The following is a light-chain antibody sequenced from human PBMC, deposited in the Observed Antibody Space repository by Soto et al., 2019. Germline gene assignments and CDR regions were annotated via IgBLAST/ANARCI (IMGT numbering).Light chain of an antibody. CDR1: QSISSY. CDR3: QQSYSTPQELT. CDR2: AAS. J-gene: IGKJ4*01. Sequence: DIQMTQSPSSLSASVGDRVTITCRASQSISSYLNWYQQRPGKAPKLLIYAASSLQSGVPSRFSGSGSGTDFTLTISSLQPEDFAAYYGQQSYSTPQELTFGGGTKVEIK. V-gene: IGKV1-39*01.